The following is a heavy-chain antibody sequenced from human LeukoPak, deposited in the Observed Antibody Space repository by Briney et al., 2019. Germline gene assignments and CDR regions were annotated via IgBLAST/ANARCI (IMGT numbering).Heavy chain of an antibody. CDR1: GFTFSSYS. D-gene: IGHD4-17*01. J-gene: IGHJ4*02. Sequence: GGSLRLSCAASGFTFSSYSMNWVRQAPGKGLEWVSYISSSGSTIYYADSVKGRFTISRDNAKNSLYLQMNSLRAEDTAVYYCATTYYGDYGWVDYWGQGNLVTVSS. CDR2: ISSSGSTI. V-gene: IGHV3-48*04. CDR3: ATTYYGDYGWVDY.